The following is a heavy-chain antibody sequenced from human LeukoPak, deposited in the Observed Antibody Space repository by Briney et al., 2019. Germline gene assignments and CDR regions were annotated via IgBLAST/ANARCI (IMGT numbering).Heavy chain of an antibody. V-gene: IGHV3-23*01. CDR2: ISGSGGST. CDR1: GFTFSSYA. Sequence: GGSLRPSCAASGFTFSSYAMSWVRQAPEKGLEWVSAISGSGGSTYYADSVKGRFTISRDNSKNTLYLQMNSLRAEDTAVYYCAKGKYYYGSGSYPSAYYFDYWGQGTLVTVSS. D-gene: IGHD3-10*01. CDR3: AKGKYYYGSGSYPSAYYFDY. J-gene: IGHJ4*02.